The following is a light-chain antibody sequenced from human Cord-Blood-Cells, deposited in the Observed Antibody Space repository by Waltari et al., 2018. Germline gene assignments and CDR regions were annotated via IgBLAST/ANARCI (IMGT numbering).Light chain of an antibody. CDR2: AAS. CDR1: QSISSY. J-gene: IGKJ2*01. V-gene: IGKV1-39*01. Sequence: DIQMTKSPFSLSASLAERVTITSRASQSISSYLNCYQQKPGKAPKLLIYAASSLQSGVPSRFSGSGSGTDFTLTISSLQPEDFATYYCQQSYSTPYTFGQGTKLEIK. CDR3: QQSYSTPYT.